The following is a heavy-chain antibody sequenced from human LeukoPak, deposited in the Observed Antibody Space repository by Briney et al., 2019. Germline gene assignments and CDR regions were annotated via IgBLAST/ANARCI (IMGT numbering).Heavy chain of an antibody. CDR3: ARKAPYCGGDCLVGSISDAFDI. CDR1: GFTFSDYY. Sequence: GGSLRLSCAAPGFTFSDYYMSWIRQAPGKGLEWVSYISSSGSTIYYADSVKGRFTISRDNAKNSLYLQMNSLRAEDTAVYYCARKAPYCGGDCLVGSISDAFDIWGQGTMVTVSS. V-gene: IGHV3-11*01. D-gene: IGHD2-21*01. CDR2: ISSSGSTI. J-gene: IGHJ3*02.